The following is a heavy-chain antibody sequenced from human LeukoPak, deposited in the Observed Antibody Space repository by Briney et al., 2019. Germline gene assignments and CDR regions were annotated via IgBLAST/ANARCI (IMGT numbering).Heavy chain of an antibody. J-gene: IGHJ3*02. CDR1: GFTFSSYE. D-gene: IGHD6-19*01. CDR3: ARGVAGDAFDI. V-gene: IGHV3-48*03. Sequence: GGSLRLSCAASGFTFSSYEMNWVRQAPGKGLEWVSYISSSGSTIYYADSVKGRFTISRDNAKSSLYLQMNSLRAEDTAVYYCARGVAGDAFDIWGQGTMVTVSS. CDR2: ISSSGSTI.